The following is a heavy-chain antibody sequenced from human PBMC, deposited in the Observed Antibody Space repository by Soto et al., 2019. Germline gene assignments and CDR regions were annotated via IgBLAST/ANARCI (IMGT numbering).Heavy chain of an antibody. J-gene: IGHJ4*02. D-gene: IGHD3-16*01. V-gene: IGHV1-18*01. CDR1: GYTFNFYG. Sequence: ASVKVSCKASGYTFNFYGITWVRQAPGQGLEWMGWISGFNGNTNYAADLQGRVTMTTDTSTSTAYMELRGLRSDDTAVYYCARIGVSSGHESPDFDSWGQGTLVTSPQ. CDR2: ISGFNGNT. CDR3: ARIGVSSGHESPDFDS.